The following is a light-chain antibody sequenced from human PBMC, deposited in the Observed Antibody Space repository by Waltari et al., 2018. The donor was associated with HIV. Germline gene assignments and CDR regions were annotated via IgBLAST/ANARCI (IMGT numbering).Light chain of an antibody. J-gene: IGLJ2*01. Sequence: YTLTQPLPVSVALGQTTTNACGGTNIGRKSVYWYQQRPGQAPVLIIYRDNTRPSGIPERFSGSNSGNTATLTIRRAQAGDEADYYCQVRVSNSVVFGGGTNLTVL. CDR1: NIGRKS. CDR3: QVRVSNSVV. V-gene: IGLV3-9*01. CDR2: RDN.